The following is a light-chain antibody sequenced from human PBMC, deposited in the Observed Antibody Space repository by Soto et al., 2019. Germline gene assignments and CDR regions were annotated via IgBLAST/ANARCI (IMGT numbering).Light chain of an antibody. Sequence: QSALTQPASVSGSXGQSXXISCTGTSSDVGGYNYVSWYQQHPGKAPKLMIYEVSNRPSGVSNRFSGSKSGNTASLTISGLQAEDEADYYCSSYTSSSTPCVFGGGTKLTVL. J-gene: IGLJ2*01. CDR3: SSYTSSSTPCV. V-gene: IGLV2-14*01. CDR1: SSDVGGYNY. CDR2: EVS.